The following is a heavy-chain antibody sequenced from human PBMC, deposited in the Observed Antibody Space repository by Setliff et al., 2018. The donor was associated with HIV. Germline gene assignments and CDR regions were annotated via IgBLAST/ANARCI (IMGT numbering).Heavy chain of an antibody. Sequence: GESLKISCAASGFAFSSYSMNWVRQAPGKGLEWVSSITSRSSYMYYADSVKGRFTISRDNAKNSLYLQMNSLRAEDTAVYYCARDGYSYGFFDYWGQGTLVTVSS. CDR3: ARDGYSYGFFDY. V-gene: IGHV3-21*01. J-gene: IGHJ4*02. CDR1: GFAFSSYS. CDR2: ITSRSSYM. D-gene: IGHD5-18*01.